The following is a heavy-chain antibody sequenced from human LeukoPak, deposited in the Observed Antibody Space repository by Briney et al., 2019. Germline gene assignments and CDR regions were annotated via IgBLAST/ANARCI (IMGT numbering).Heavy chain of an antibody. J-gene: IGHJ4*02. CDR1: GGSIRSSSHY. V-gene: IGHV4-39*07. CDR2: IYHSGTT. CDR3: ARNNYDILTGYYSPPYYFDY. D-gene: IGHD3-9*01. Sequence: SETLSLTCTVSGGSIRSSSHYWGWIRQPPGEGLEWIGIIYHSGTTYYNASLKSRVTISVDTSKNQFSLKVTSVTAADTAVYYCARNNYDILTGYYSPPYYFDYWGQATLVTVSS.